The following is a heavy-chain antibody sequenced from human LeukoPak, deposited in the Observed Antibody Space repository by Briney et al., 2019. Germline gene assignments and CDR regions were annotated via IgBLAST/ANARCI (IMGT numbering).Heavy chain of an antibody. D-gene: IGHD3-10*01. V-gene: IGHV3-7*01. Sequence: QAGGSLRLSCAASGFTFSNAWMSWVRQAPGKGLEWVANIKQDGSEKYYVDSVKGRFTISRDNAKNSLYLQMNSLRAEDTAVYYCARDPPYYYGSGSYYRYWGQGTLVTVSS. CDR1: GFTFSNAW. CDR2: IKQDGSEK. J-gene: IGHJ4*02. CDR3: ARDPPYYYGSGSYYRY.